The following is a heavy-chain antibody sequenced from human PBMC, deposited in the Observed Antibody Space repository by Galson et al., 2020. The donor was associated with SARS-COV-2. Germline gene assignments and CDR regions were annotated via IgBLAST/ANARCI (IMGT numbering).Heavy chain of an antibody. D-gene: IGHD6-19*01. CDR2: IFSGGSVV. Sequence: NSGGSLRFSCAASGFTFRDYYMGWIRQAPGKALEWVAYIFSGGSVVFYADSVKGRFTVSRDNAKNSLYLQMNSLRVDDTAVYYCARDLYSSGWQMDYWGQGTLVTVSS. V-gene: IGHV3-11*04. CDR1: GFTFRDYY. J-gene: IGHJ4*02. CDR3: ARDLYSSGWQMDY.